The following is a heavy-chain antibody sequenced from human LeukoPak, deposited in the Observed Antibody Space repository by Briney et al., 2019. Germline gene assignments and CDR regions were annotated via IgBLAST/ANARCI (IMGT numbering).Heavy chain of an antibody. CDR3: ARVSLGRDYFDY. CDR2: VNPSGSST. Sequence: GASVKVSCKASGYSITSYYMHWVRQAPGQGLEWMGIVNPSGSSTTYAQKFQGRVTMTRDTSTSTVYMELSSLRSEDTAVYYCARVSLGRDYFDYWGQRTLVTVSS. J-gene: IGHJ4*02. D-gene: IGHD1-26*01. V-gene: IGHV1-46*01. CDR1: GYSITSYY.